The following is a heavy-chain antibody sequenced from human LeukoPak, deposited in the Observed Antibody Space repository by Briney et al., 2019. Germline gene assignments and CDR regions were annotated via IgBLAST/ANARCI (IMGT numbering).Heavy chain of an antibody. CDR3: ARGDYYGSGSYHY. CDR2: ISSSSSYI. V-gene: IGHV3-21*01. CDR1: GFTFSSYS. D-gene: IGHD3-10*01. Sequence: PGGSLRLSCAASGFTFSSYSMNWVRQAPGKGLEWVSSISSSSSYIYYADSVMGRFTISRDNAKNSLYLQMNSLRAEDTAVYYCARGDYYGSGSYHYWGQGTLVTVSS. J-gene: IGHJ4*02.